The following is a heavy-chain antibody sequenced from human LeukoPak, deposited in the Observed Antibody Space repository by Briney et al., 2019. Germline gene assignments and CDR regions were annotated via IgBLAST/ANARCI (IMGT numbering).Heavy chain of an antibody. V-gene: IGHV4-34*01. D-gene: IGHD3-3*01. CDR2: INHSGST. J-gene: IGHJ4*02. CDR1: GGSFSGYY. Sequence: SETLSLTCAVYGGSFSGYYWSWIRQPPGKGLEWIGEINHSGSTNYNPSLKSRVTISVDTSKNQFSLKLSSVTAADTAVHYCARFKLRGYFDYWGQGTLVTVSS. CDR3: ARFKLRGYFDY.